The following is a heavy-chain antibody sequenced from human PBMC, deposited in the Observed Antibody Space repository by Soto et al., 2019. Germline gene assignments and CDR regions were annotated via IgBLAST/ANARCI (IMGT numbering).Heavy chain of an antibody. V-gene: IGHV1-3*01. CDR3: ARYDSSGYYPSAAFDI. J-gene: IGHJ3*02. CDR1: GYTFTSYA. CDR2: INAGNGNT. D-gene: IGHD3-22*01. Sequence: ASVKVSCKASGYTFTSYAMHWVRQAPGQRLEWMGWINAGNGNTKYSQKIQGRDNITRDTSASTVYMELSSLSSEDTAVYFCARYDSSGYYPSAAFDIWGQGTMVTVS.